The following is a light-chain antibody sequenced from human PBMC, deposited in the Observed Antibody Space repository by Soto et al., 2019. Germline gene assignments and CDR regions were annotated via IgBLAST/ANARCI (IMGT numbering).Light chain of an antibody. V-gene: IGKV3-15*01. J-gene: IGKJ5*01. CDR3: QQYGSSPIT. CDR2: GAS. Sequence: EIVMTQYPATLSVSPGERATLSCRASQSVSSNLAWYQQKPGQAPRLRIYGASTRATGIPARFSGSGSGTEFTLTISSLQSEDFAVYYCQQYGSSPITFGQGTRLEIK. CDR1: QSVSSN.